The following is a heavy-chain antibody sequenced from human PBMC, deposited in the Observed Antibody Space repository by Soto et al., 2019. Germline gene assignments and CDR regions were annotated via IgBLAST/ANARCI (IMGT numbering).Heavy chain of an antibody. J-gene: IGHJ6*02. D-gene: IGHD2-2*01. V-gene: IGHV1-69*13. CDR2: IIPIPGTA. CDR3: ARSQGSSTSLEIYYYYYYGMAV. CDR1: GGTFSSYA. Sequence: SVKVSCKASGGTFSSYAISWVRQAPGQGLEWMGGIIPIPGTANYAQKFQGRVTITADESTSTAYMELSSLRSEDTAVYYCARSQGSSTSLEIYYYYYYGMAVCGQGTSVTVSS.